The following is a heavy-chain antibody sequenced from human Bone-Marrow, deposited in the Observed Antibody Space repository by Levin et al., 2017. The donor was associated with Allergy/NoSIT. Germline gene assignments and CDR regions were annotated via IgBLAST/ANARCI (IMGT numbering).Heavy chain of an antibody. J-gene: IGHJ4*02. Sequence: SETLSLTCTVSGGSISSSSYYWGWIRQPPGKGLEWIGSIYYSGSTYYNPSLKSRVTISVDTSKNQFSLKLSSVTAADTAVYYCARGEGDTGDYWGQGTLVTVSS. D-gene: IGHD2-21*01. V-gene: IGHV4-39*01. CDR3: ARGEGDTGDY. CDR2: IYYSGST. CDR1: GGSISSSSYY.